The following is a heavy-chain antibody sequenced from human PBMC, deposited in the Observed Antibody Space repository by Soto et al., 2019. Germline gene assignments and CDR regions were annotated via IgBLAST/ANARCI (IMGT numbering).Heavy chain of an antibody. J-gene: IGHJ6*04. CDR3: ARWRELKPFYYYYGMDV. D-gene: IGHD1-26*01. CDR1: GFTFSSYA. V-gene: IGHV3-23*01. Sequence: GGSLRLSCAASGFTFSSYAMSWVRQAPGKGLEWVSAISGSGGSTYYADSVKGRFTISGDNAKNSLYLQMNSLRAEDTAVYYCARWRELKPFYYYYGMDVWGKGTTVTVSS. CDR2: ISGSGGST.